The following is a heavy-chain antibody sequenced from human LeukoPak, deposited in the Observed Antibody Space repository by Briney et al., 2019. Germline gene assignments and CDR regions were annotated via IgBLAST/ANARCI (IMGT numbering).Heavy chain of an antibody. J-gene: IGHJ4*02. Sequence: ASVKVSCKASGYTFPGYNIHWMRRAPGQRLEWIGWINAGNGDTKSSQKFQGRVTISRDTIASTVYVDLSSLRSEDTAVYYCAGLGVNNYFDYWGRGTLVTVSS. CDR1: GYTFPGYN. V-gene: IGHV1-3*01. CDR2: INAGNGDT. D-gene: IGHD3-10*01. CDR3: AGLGVNNYFDY.